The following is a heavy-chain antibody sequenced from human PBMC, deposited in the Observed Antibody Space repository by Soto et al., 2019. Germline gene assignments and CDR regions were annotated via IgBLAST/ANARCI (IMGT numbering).Heavy chain of an antibody. Sequence: SQTLSLTCVGSGDTVSSNSVAWNWVRQSPSRGLEWLGRTYYRSRWYSDYAVSVRSRIDINADTSKNQVSLQLNSVTPEDTAVYYCARETRSLEPPYHYYGLDVWGQGTTVTVSS. CDR3: ARETRSLEPPYHYYGLDV. V-gene: IGHV6-1*01. J-gene: IGHJ6*02. CDR1: GDTVSSNSVA. CDR2: TYYRSRWYS. D-gene: IGHD1-26*01.